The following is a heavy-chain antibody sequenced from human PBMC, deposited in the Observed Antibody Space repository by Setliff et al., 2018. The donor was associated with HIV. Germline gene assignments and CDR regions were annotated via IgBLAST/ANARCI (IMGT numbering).Heavy chain of an antibody. J-gene: IGHJ5*02. V-gene: IGHV4-39*01. Sequence: SETLSLTCTVSGGSISSSSYYWGWIRQPPGKGLEWIGSIYYSGSTYYNPSLKSRVTISVDTSKNQFSLKLSSVTAADTAVYYCARAPFRGGSFGWFDPWGQGTLVTVSS. CDR3: ARAPFRGGSFGWFDP. CDR1: GGSISSSSYY. D-gene: IGHD2-15*01. CDR2: IYYSGST.